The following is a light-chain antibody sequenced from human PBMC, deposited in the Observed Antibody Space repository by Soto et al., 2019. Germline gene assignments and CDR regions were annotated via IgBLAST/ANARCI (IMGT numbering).Light chain of an antibody. V-gene: IGLV2-14*01. J-gene: IGLJ2*01. CDR1: SSDVGSYNF. CDR2: QVT. CDR3: SSYTGLSTDIL. Sequence: QSVLTQPASVSGSPGQSITISCTGTSSDVGSYNFVSWYQHHAGTAPKLIIYQVTNRPSGVSDRFSASKSGDTASLTISGLQAEDEAIYYCSSYTGLSTDILFGGGTKLTVL.